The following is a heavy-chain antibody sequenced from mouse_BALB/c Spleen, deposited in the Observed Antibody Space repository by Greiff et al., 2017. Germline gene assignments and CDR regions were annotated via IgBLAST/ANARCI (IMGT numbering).Heavy chain of an antibody. Sequence: EVQLVESGGGLVQPGGSRKLSCAASGFTFSSFGMHWVRQAPEKGLEWVAYISSGSSTIYYADTVKGRFTISRDNPKNTLFLQMTSLRSEDTAMYYCARSGGGNYGFAYWGQGTLVTVSA. CDR3: ARSGGGNYGFAY. J-gene: IGHJ3*01. CDR2: ISSGSSTI. V-gene: IGHV5-17*02. D-gene: IGHD2-1*01. CDR1: GFTFSSFG.